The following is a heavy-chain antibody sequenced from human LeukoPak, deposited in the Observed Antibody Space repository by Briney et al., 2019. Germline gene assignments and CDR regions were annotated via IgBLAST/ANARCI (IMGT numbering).Heavy chain of an antibody. CDR1: GGSISSGGYY. Sequence: TLSLTCTVSGGSISSGGYYWSWIRQHPGKGLEWIGYIYYSGSTYYNPSLKSRVTISVDTSKDQFSLKLSSVTAADTAVYYCARVNTYDFWSGYYWPYYFDYWGQGTLVTVSS. CDR2: IYYSGST. CDR3: ARVNTYDFWSGYYWPYYFDY. J-gene: IGHJ4*02. V-gene: IGHV4-31*03. D-gene: IGHD3-3*01.